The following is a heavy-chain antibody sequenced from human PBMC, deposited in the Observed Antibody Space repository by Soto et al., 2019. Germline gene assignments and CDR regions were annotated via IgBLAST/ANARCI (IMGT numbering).Heavy chain of an antibody. CDR2: IYYSGTT. V-gene: IGHV4-59*01. Sequence: SETLSLTCTVSGGSISSYYWSWIRQPPGKGLEWIGHIYYSGTTNYNPSLKSRVTISVDTSKNQFSLKLSSVTAADTAVYYCVRGYYYYYMDVWGKGTTVTVSS. CDR3: VRGYYYYYMDV. CDR1: GGSISSYY. J-gene: IGHJ6*03.